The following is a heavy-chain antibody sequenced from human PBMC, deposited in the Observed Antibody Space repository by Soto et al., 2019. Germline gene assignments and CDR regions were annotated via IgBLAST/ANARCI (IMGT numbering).Heavy chain of an antibody. Sequence: QVQLQESGPGLVKPSQTLSLTCTVSGCSISSGGYYWSWIRQHPGKGLEWIGYIYYSGSTYYNPSLKIRVTISVDTSKNQCSLKLSSVTAADTAVYYCARVGGINWFDPWGQGTLVTVSS. CDR3: ARVGGINWFDP. J-gene: IGHJ5*02. CDR2: IYYSGST. CDR1: GCSISSGGYY. V-gene: IGHV4-31*03. D-gene: IGHD3-16*01.